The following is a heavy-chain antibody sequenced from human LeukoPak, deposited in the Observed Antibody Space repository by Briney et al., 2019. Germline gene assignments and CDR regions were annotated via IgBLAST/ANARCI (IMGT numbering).Heavy chain of an antibody. CDR3: ASFPFAGSSGWLFDY. J-gene: IGHJ4*02. CDR1: GFTFSSYG. CDR2: ISYDGSNK. D-gene: IGHD6-19*01. Sequence: GGSLRLSCAASGFTFSSYGMHWVRQAPGKGLEWVAVISYDGSNKYYADSVKGRFTISRDNSKNTLYLQMNSLRSEDTAVYYCASFPFAGSSGWLFDYWGQGTLVTVSS. V-gene: IGHV3-30*03.